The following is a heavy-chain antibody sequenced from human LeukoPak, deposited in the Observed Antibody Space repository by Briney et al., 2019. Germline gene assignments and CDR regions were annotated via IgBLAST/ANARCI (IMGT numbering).Heavy chain of an antibody. CDR3: ARGVDVTTDAFDI. CDR1: GGSISSCY. D-gene: IGHD4-17*01. V-gene: IGHV4-59*01. Sequence: SETLSLTCTVSGGSISSCYWSWIRQPPGKGLEWIGYIYYSGSTNYNPSLKSRVTISVDTSKNQFSLKLSSVTAADTAVYYCARGVDVTTDAFDIWGQGTMVTVSS. J-gene: IGHJ3*02. CDR2: IYYSGST.